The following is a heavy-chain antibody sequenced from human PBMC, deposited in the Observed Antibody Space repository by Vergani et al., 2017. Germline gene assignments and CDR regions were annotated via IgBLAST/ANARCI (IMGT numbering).Heavy chain of an antibody. V-gene: IGHV3-64D*06. D-gene: IGHD6-19*01. CDR2: ISSNGGYT. CDR3: VKDLVAVAGYYFDY. J-gene: IGHJ4*02. Sequence: EVQLVESGGGLVQPGGSLRLSCSVSGFTFSSYAMHWVRQAPGKGLEYVSGISSNGGYTYYADSGKGRFTISRDKSKNTLYLQMSSLRAEDTAVYYCVKDLVAVAGYYFDYWGQGTLVTVSS. CDR1: GFTFSSYA.